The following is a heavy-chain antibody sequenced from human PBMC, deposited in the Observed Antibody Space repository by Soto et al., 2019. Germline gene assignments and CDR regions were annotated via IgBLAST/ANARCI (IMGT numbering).Heavy chain of an antibody. CDR1: GYTFSDYS. J-gene: IGHJ4*02. Sequence: ASVKVSCKASGYTFSDYSLHWVRQVPGQGPEWMGWINPNSGGTKYAQQFRGRVTMTRDTSISTAYMEMSRLTSDDTAVYYCVLPIAVADTFEYWGQGTLVTVSS. D-gene: IGHD6-19*01. V-gene: IGHV1-2*02. CDR3: VLPIAVADTFEY. CDR2: INPNSGGT.